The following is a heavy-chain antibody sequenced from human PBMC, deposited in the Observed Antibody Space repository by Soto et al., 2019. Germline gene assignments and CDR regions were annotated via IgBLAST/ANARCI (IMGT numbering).Heavy chain of an antibody. CDR2: ISTDESST. CDR3: ARPRTPYCSSTSCHRNWFDP. D-gene: IGHD2-2*01. CDR1: GFTFSNYW. J-gene: IGHJ5*02. Sequence: GGSLRLSCVASGFTFSNYWMHWVRQAPGKGLVWVSRISTDESSTNYADSVTGRFTISRDNAMNTLYLQMNSLRAEDTAVYYCARPRTPYCSSTSCHRNWFDPWGQGTLVTVSS. V-gene: IGHV3-74*01.